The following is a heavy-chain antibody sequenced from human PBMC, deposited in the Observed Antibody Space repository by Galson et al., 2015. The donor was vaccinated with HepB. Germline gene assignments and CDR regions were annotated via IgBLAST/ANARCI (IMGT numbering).Heavy chain of an antibody. CDR3: AMVVAATHYYYYGVDV. V-gene: IGHV3-30-3*01. D-gene: IGHD2-15*01. CDR2: ISYDGSNK. J-gene: IGHJ6*02. CDR1: GFTFSSYA. Sequence: SLRLSCAASGFTFSSYAMHWVRQAPGKGLEWVAVISYDGSNKYYADSVKGRFTISRDNSKNTLYLQMNSLRAEDTAVYYCAMVVAATHYYYYGVDVWGQGTTVTVSS.